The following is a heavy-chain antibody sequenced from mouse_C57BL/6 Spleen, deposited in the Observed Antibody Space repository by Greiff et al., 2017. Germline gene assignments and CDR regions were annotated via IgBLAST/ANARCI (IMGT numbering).Heavy chain of an antibody. Sequence: VQLQQSGAELVMPGASVKLSCKASGYTFTSYWMHWVKQRPGQGLEWIGEIDPSDSYTNYNQKFKGKSTLTVDKSSSTAYMQLSSLTSEDSAVYYCARDFDVGGTGTTVTVSS. CDR2: IDPSDSYT. V-gene: IGHV1-69*01. CDR1: GYTFTSYW. J-gene: IGHJ1*03. CDR3: ARDFDV.